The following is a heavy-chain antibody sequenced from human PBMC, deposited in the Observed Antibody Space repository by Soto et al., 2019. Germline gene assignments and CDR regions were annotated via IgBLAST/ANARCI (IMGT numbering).Heavy chain of an antibody. CDR1: GFTFSSYA. J-gene: IGHJ6*02. Sequence: QVQLVESGGGVVQPGRSLRLSCAASGFTFSSYAMHWVRQAPGKGLEWVAVISYDGSNKYYADSVKGRVTISRDNSKKTLYLQMNSRRAEDTAVYYCARDLIFMSTVRRGGMDVWGQGTTVTVSS. CDR3: ARDLIFMSTVRRGGMDV. V-gene: IGHV3-30-3*01. D-gene: IGHD4-17*01. CDR2: ISYDGSNK.